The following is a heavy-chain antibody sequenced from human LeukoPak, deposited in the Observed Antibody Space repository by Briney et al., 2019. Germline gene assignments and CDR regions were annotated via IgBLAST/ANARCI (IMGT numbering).Heavy chain of an antibody. V-gene: IGHV4-39*01. CDR3: ASEVQLYDY. D-gene: IGHD2/OR15-2a*01. J-gene: IGHJ4*02. CDR2: IQYSGNT. CDR1: GGSIGSYSYY. Sequence: SETLSLTCTVSGGSIGSYSYYWAWVRQPPRMGLEWIGSIQYSGNTYHNPSLRSRVTISVDTSKNQFSLKLSSATAADTAVYYCASEVQLYDYWGQGTLVTVSS.